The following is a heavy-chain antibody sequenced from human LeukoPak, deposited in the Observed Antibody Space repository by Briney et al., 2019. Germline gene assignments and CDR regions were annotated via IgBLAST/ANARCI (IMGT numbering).Heavy chain of an antibody. CDR1: GYTFTSYY. J-gene: IGHJ6*02. CDR3: ARCSGWEVFAYYYGMDV. V-gene: IGHV1-46*01. D-gene: IGHD6-19*01. Sequence: ASVKVSCKASGYTFTSYYMHWVRQAPGQGLEWMGIINPSGGSTSYAQKFQGRVTMTRDTSTSTVYMELSSLRSEDTAVYYCARCSGWEVFAYYYGMDVWGQGTTVTVSS. CDR2: INPSGGST.